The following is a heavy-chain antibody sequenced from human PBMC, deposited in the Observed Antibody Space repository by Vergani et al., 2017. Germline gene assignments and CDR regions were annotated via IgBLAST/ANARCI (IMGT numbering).Heavy chain of an antibody. V-gene: IGHV2-5*01. CDR2: IYWNDDK. D-gene: IGHD6-19*01. Sequence: QITLKESGPTLVKPTQTLTLTCTFSGFSLSTSGVGVGWIRQPPGKALEWLALIYWNDDKRYSPSLKSRLTITKDTSKNQVVLTMTKMDPVDTATYYCAHRQSIAVAGFNRIRDYWGQGTLVTVSS. J-gene: IGHJ4*02. CDR1: GFSLSTSGVG. CDR3: AHRQSIAVAGFNRIRDY.